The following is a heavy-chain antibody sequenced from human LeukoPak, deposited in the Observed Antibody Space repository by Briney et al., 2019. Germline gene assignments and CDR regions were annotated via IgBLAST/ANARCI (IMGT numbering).Heavy chain of an antibody. CDR1: GGSISSYY. J-gene: IGHJ4*02. CDR3: ARGLGTTTYYFDY. V-gene: IGHV4-34*01. Sequence: SETLSLTCTVSGGSISSYYWSWIRQPPGKGLEWIGKINHSGSTNYNPSLKSRVTISVDTSKTQFSLKLSSVTAADTAVYYCARGLGTTTYYFDYWGQGTLVTVSS. CDR2: INHSGST. D-gene: IGHD7-27*01.